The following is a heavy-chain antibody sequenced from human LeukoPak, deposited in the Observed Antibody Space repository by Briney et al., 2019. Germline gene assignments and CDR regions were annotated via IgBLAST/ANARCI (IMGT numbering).Heavy chain of an antibody. Sequence: ASVKVSCKASGGTFSSYAISWVRQAPGQGLEWMGGIIPIFGTANYAQKFQGRVTITADESTSTAYMELSSLRSEDTAVYYCAREENTAMVLRPWGQGTLVTVSS. V-gene: IGHV1-69*13. D-gene: IGHD5-18*01. CDR3: AREENTAMVLRP. J-gene: IGHJ5*02. CDR2: IIPIFGTA. CDR1: GGTFSSYA.